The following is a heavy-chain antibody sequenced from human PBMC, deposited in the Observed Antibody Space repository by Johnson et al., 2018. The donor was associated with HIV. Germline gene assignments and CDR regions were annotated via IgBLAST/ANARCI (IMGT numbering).Heavy chain of an antibody. J-gene: IGHJ3*02. Sequence: VQLVESGGGLVQPWGSLRLSCAASGFTVSSNYMSWVRQAPGKGLEWVSVIYSGGSTYYADSVTGRFTISRDNSKNTLYLQMNSLRVEDTAVYYCARDPGGSLGAFDIWGQGTIVTVSS. V-gene: IGHV3-66*01. D-gene: IGHD1-26*01. CDR3: ARDPGGSLGAFDI. CDR2: IYSGGST. CDR1: GFTVSSNY.